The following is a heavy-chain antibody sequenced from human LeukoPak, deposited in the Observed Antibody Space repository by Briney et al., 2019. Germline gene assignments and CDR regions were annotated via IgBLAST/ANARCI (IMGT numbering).Heavy chain of an antibody. CDR2: ISSSSSYI. D-gene: IGHD3-22*01. CDR3: ARDSNDSSGYYRDPLDY. J-gene: IGHJ4*02. V-gene: IGHV3-21*01. CDR1: GFTFSSYS. Sequence: GGSLRLSCAASGFTFSSYSMNWVRQAPGKGLEWVSSISSSSSYIYYADSVKGRFTISRDNAKNSLYLQMNSLRAEDTAVYYCARDSNDSSGYYRDPLDYWGQGTLVTVSS.